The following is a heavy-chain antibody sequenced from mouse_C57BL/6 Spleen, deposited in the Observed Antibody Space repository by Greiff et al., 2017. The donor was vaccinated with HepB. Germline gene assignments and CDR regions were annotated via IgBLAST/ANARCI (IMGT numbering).Heavy chain of an antibody. CDR1: GFTFSSYA. D-gene: IGHD1-1*01. CDR2: ISDGGSYT. Sequence: EVMLVESGGGLVKPGGSLKLSCAASGFTFSSYAMSWVRQTPEKRLEWVATISDGGSYTYYPDNVKGRFTISRDNAKNNLYLQMSHLKSEDTAMYYCARGEGYYYGSSYWYFDVWGTGTTVTVSS. CDR3: ARGEGYYYGSSYWYFDV. J-gene: IGHJ1*03. V-gene: IGHV5-4*03.